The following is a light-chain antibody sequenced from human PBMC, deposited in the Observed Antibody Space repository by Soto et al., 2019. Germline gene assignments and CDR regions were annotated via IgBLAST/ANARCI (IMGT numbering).Light chain of an antibody. V-gene: IGKV3-20*01. CDR2: GAS. CDR1: QSVSSGY. CDR3: QHHGSPPVT. Sequence: EIVLTQSPGTLSLSPGERVTLSCRASQSVSSGYFAWYQQKPGQAPRLLIYGASNRATGIQDRFRGSGSGKDFTITSSRLELEDFAVYYCQHHGSPPVTFGPGTKVDI. J-gene: IGKJ3*01.